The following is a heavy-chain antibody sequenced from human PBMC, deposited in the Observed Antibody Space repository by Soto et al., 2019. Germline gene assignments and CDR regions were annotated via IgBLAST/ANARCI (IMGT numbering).Heavy chain of an antibody. CDR2: INHSGST. Sequence: QVQLQQWGAGLLKPSETLSLTCAVYGGSFSGYYWSWIRQPPGKGLEWIGEINHSGSTNYNPSLKSRVTISVDTSKNQFSLKLSSVTAADTAVYYCARAPEDIVVVPAAIAPWFDPWGQGTLVTVSS. J-gene: IGHJ5*02. V-gene: IGHV4-34*01. CDR1: GGSFSGYY. D-gene: IGHD2-2*01. CDR3: ARAPEDIVVVPAAIAPWFDP.